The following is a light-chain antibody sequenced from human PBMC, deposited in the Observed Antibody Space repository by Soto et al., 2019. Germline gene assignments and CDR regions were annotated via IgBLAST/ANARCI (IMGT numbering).Light chain of an antibody. CDR3: GTGYSSRSAVV. J-gene: IGLJ2*01. CDR1: SSNIGNNY. V-gene: IGLV1-51*01. Sequence: QSVLTQPPSVSAAPGQKVTISCSGSSSNIGNNYVSWYQQLPGTAPKLLIYDNNKRPSVIPDRFSGSKSGTSATLGITGLQTGDEADYYCGTGYSSRSAVVFGGGTKLAVL. CDR2: DNN.